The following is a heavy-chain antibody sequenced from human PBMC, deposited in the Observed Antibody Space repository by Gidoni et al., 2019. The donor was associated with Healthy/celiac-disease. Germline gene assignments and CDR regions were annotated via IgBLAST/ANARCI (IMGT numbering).Heavy chain of an antibody. D-gene: IGHD1-26*01. V-gene: IGHV3-15*01. CDR3: TTGFHAWELSGFDY. J-gene: IGHJ4*02. CDR1: GFTFSNAW. CDR2: IKRKSDGGTT. Sequence: EVHLVESGGGLVKPGGSLRLSCAASGFTFSNAWMNWVRQAPGKGLEWVGRIKRKSDGGTTDYAAPVKGRFTISRDDSKNTLYLQMNSLRTDDTAMYYCTTGFHAWELSGFDYWGRGTLVTVSS.